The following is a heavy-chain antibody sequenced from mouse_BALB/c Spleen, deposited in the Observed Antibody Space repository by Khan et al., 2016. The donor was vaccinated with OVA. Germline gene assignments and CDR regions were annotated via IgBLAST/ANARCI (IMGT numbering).Heavy chain of an antibody. Sequence: QVQLQQPGAELVKAGASVKMSCKASGYTFTSYWMHWVKQRLGQGLEWFAETNPTNGRTYYNEKFKRKATLTVDKSSSTAYMLLSGPTFEDSAVYYCARIKKIVTTYFDYWSQGTTLTVSS. CDR2: TNPTNGRT. D-gene: IGHD2-5*01. CDR3: ARIKKIVTTYFDY. V-gene: IGHV1S81*02. J-gene: IGHJ2*01. CDR1: GYTFTSYW.